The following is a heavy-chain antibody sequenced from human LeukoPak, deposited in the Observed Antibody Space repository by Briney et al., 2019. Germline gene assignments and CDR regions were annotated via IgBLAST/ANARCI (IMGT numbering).Heavy chain of an antibody. D-gene: IGHD3-22*01. Sequence: KPSETLSLTCIVSGGSISSYYWSWIRQPPGKGLEWIGNIYSSGTTNYNPSLKSRVTISMDTSKNQFSLKLTSVTAADTAVYYCVSTNDQLHYDSSGYYGYWGQGTLVTVSS. CDR1: GGSISSYY. CDR3: VSTNDQLHYDSSGYYGY. V-gene: IGHV4-59*12. CDR2: IYSSGTT. J-gene: IGHJ4*02.